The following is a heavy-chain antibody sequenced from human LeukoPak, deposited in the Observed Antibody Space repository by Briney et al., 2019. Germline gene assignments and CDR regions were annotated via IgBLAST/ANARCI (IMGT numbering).Heavy chain of an antibody. CDR3: PSGYGDYEIYGN. CDR2: ISVANGDT. J-gene: IGHJ4*02. Sequence: ASVKVSCKASGYKFPIFAFSWVRQAPGQGLEWVGWISVANGDTFYAQKFQGRVSLTTDTSTGTLYMELRSLRSDDTAVYFCPSGYGDYEIYGNWGQGTLVTVSS. D-gene: IGHD4-17*01. V-gene: IGHV1-18*01. CDR1: GYKFPIFA.